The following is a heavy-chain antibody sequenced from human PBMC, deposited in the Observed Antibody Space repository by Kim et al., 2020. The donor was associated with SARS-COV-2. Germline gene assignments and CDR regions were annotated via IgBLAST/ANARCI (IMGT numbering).Heavy chain of an antibody. CDR2: ISSSSSYI. Sequence: GGSLRLSCAASGFTFSSYSMHWVRQAPGKGLEWVSAISSSSSYIYYGDSVKGRFTISRDNAKNSLYLQMNSLKAEDTAVYYCAREWHRGPVDYYCDMAV. D-gene: IGHD5-12*01. V-gene: IGHV3-21*01. CDR1: GFTFSSYS. J-gene: IGHJ6*01. CDR3: AREWHRGPVDYYCDMAV.